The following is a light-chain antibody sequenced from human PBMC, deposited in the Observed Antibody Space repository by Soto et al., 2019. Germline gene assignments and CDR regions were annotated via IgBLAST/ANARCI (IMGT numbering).Light chain of an antibody. V-gene: IGKV1-5*03. J-gene: IGKJ1*01. CDR3: QQYNSYSWT. CDR1: QSICSW. Sequence: DIQMTQSPSTLSASVGDRVTITCRASQSICSWLAWYQQKPGKAPKLLIYKASSLESGVPSRFSGSGSGTEFTLTISSLQPDDFATYHCQQYNSYSWTFGQGTKVEIK. CDR2: KAS.